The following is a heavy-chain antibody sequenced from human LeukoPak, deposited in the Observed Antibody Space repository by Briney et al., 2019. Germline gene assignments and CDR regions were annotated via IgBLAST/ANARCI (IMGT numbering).Heavy chain of an antibody. CDR1: GGSISSSSYY. Sequence: PSETLSLACTVSGGSISSSSYYWGWIRQPPGKGLEWIGSIYYSGSTYYNPSLKSRVTISVDTSKNQFSLKLSSVTAADTAVYYCARQLGYCSSTSCYADKVDYWGQGTLVTVSS. D-gene: IGHD2-2*01. CDR2: IYYSGST. V-gene: IGHV4-39*01. CDR3: ARQLGYCSSTSCYADKVDY. J-gene: IGHJ4*02.